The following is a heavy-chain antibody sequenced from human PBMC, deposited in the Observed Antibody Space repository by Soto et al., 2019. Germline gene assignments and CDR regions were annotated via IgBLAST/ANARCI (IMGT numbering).Heavy chain of an antibody. V-gene: IGHV1-18*01. CDR2: ISTFHGSI. J-gene: IGHJ4*02. D-gene: IGHD6-19*01. Sequence: QGQLVQSGGEVKKPGASVKVSCKAAGYTFTSHGISWVRQAPGQGLAWMGWISTFHGSINYAQKVQGRVTMTTDTSTSTAYMELRSLRSDDTAVYYCARFYSSGWPRGYFDYWGQGTPVTVSA. CDR1: GYTFTSHG. CDR3: ARFYSSGWPRGYFDY.